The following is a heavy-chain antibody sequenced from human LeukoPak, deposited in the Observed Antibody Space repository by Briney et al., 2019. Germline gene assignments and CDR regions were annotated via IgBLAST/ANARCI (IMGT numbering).Heavy chain of an antibody. CDR1: GYTLTELS. CDR3: ATRGCSSTSCGNSNWFDP. V-gene: IGHV1-24*01. CDR2: FDPEAGET. Sequence: ASVKVSCKVSGYTLTELSMHWVRQAPGKGLEWMGGFDPEAGETIYAQKFQGRVTMTEDTSTDTAYMELSSLRSEDTAVYYCATRGCSSTSCGNSNWFDPWGQGTLVTVSS. J-gene: IGHJ5*02. D-gene: IGHD2-2*01.